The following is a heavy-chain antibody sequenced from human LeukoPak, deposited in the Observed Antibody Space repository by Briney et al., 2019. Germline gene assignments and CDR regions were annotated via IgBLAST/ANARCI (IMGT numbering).Heavy chain of an antibody. J-gene: IGHJ4*02. CDR3: ARDGRGYFDY. Sequence: PETLSLTCAVYGGSFSGYYWSWIRQPPGKGLEWIGEINHSGSTNYNPSLKSRVTISVDTSKNQFSLKLSSVTAADTAVYYCARDGRGYFDYWGQGTLVTVSS. CDR2: INHSGST. CDR1: GGSFSGYY. V-gene: IGHV4-34*01.